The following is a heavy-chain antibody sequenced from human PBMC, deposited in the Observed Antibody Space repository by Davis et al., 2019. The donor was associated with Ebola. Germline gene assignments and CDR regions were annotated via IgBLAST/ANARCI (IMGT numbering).Heavy chain of an antibody. J-gene: IGHJ4*02. CDR1: GFIVSSNY. CDR3: ARGLLWFGDNPAYYFDY. V-gene: IGHV3-66*01. CDR2: IYSGGSP. Sequence: GESLKISCAASGFIVSSNYMSWVRQAPGRGLEWVSVIYSGGSPYYADSVKGRFTISRDNSKNTLYLQMNSLRAEDTAVYYCARGLLWFGDNPAYYFDYWGQGTLVTVSS. D-gene: IGHD3-10*01.